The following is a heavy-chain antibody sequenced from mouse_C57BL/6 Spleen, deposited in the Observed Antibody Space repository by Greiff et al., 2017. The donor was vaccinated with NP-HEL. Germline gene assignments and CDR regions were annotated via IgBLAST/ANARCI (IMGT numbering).Heavy chain of an antibody. V-gene: IGHV1-80*01. CDR1: GYAFSSYW. CDR2: IYPGDGDT. CDR3: ARSMDGYYLAWFAY. Sequence: VQLQQSGAELVKPGASVKISCKASGYAFSSYWMNWVKQRPGKGLEWIGQIYPGDGDTNYNGKFKGKATLTADKSSSTAYMQLSSLTSEDSAVYFCARSMDGYYLAWFAYWGQGTLVTVSA. D-gene: IGHD2-3*01. J-gene: IGHJ3*01.